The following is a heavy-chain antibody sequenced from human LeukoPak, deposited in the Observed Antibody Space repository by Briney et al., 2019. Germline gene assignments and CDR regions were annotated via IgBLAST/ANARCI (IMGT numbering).Heavy chain of an antibody. J-gene: IGHJ4*02. CDR1: GFTFGDYA. CDR2: IRSKAYGGTT. D-gene: IGHD2-2*02. Sequence: GGSLRLSCTASGFTFGDYAMSWSRQAPGKGLEWVGFIRSKAYGGTTEYAASVKGRFTISRDDSKGIAYLQMNSLKTEDTAVYYCTRKSVVPAAISDDYWGQGTLVTVSS. V-gene: IGHV3-49*03. CDR3: TRKSVVPAAISDDY.